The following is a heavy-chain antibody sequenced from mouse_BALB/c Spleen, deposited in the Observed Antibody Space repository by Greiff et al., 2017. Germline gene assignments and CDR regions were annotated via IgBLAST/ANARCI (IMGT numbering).Heavy chain of an antibody. CDR2: ILPGSGST. D-gene: IGHD3-3*01. Sequence: LVESGAELMKPGASVKISCKATGYTFSSYWIEWVKQRPGHGLEWIGEILPGSGSTNYNEKFKGKATFTADTSSNTAYMQLSSLTSEDSAVYYCARGAGSFAYWGQGTLVTVSA. J-gene: IGHJ3*01. CDR3: ARGAGSFAY. V-gene: IGHV1-9*01. CDR1: GYTFSSYW.